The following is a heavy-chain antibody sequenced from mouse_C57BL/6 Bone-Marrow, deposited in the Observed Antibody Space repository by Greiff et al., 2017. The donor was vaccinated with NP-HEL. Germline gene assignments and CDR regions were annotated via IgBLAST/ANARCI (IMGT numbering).Heavy chain of an antibody. Sequence: VQGVESGAELARPGASVKLSCKASGYTFTSYGISWVKQRTGQGLEWIGEIYPRSGNTYYNEKFKGKATLTADKSSSTAYMELRSLTSEDSAVYFCARRGYSNYVWGQGTTLTVSS. CDR3: ARRGYSNYV. V-gene: IGHV1-81*01. J-gene: IGHJ2*01. CDR1: GYTFTSYG. D-gene: IGHD2-5*01. CDR2: IYPRSGNT.